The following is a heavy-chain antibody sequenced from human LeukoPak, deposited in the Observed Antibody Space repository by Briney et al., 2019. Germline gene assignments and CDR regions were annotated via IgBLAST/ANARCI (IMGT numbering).Heavy chain of an antibody. Sequence: SSETLSLTCTVSGYSISSNYYWGWIRQPPGKGLEGLGSIYHNGSTYYNPSLKSRVTISLDTSMNQFSLTLSSVTAAETAVYYCARHYDFWSGYYRYFDSWGQGTLVTVSS. D-gene: IGHD3-3*01. V-gene: IGHV4-38-2*02. J-gene: IGHJ4*02. CDR3: ARHYDFWSGYYRYFDS. CDR2: IYHNGST. CDR1: GYSISSNYY.